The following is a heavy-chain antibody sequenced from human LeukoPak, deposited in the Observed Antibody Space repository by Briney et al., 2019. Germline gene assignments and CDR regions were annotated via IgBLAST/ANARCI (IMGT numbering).Heavy chain of an antibody. D-gene: IGHD2-21*02. CDR1: GFTFSSYA. CDR2: ISGSGGST. V-gene: IGHV3-23*01. CDR3: ATLNHCRDYIDY. J-gene: IGHJ4*02. Sequence: GGSLRLSCAASGFTFSSYAMSWVRQAPGQGLEWVSAISGSGGSTYYADSVKGRFTISRDNSKNTLYLQMNSLRAEDTAVYYCATLNHCRDYIDYWGRGPRVPVS.